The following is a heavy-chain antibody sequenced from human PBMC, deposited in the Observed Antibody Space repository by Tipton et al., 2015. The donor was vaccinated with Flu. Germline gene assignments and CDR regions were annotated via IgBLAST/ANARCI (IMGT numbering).Heavy chain of an antibody. V-gene: IGHV5-51*01. CDR2: IYPADSDT. J-gene: IGHJ4*02. CDR1: GYTFASYW. CDR3: AVEGYGGSMSYFDY. Sequence: QLVQSGAEVKKPGESLKISCKASGYTFASYWIGWVRQLPGKGLEWMGIIYPADSDTRYSPSFQGQVTISADKSISTAYLQWSSLKASAPAMYYWAVEGYGGSMSYFDYWGQGTLVTVSS. D-gene: IGHD4-23*01.